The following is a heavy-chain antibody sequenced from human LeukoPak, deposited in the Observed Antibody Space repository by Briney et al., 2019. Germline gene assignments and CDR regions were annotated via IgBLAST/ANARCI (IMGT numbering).Heavy chain of an antibody. V-gene: IGHV4-59*12. Sequence: SETLSLTCTVSGGSISSYYWSWIRQPPGKGLEWIGHIYYSGSTNYNPSLKSRVTMSVDTSKNQFSLKLSSVTAADTAVYYCARGDIVVVPAAIGNYYYYYMDVWGKGTTVTVSS. CDR3: ARGDIVVVPAAIGNYYYYYMDV. J-gene: IGHJ6*03. CDR1: GGSISSYY. CDR2: IYYSGST. D-gene: IGHD2-2*01.